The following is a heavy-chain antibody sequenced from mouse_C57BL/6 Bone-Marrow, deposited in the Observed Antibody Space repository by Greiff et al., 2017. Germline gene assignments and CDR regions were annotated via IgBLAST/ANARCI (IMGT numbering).Heavy chain of an antibody. CDR3: ARRDFDV. CDR1: GYAFTNYL. CDR2: INPGSGGT. Sequence: QVQLQQSGAELVRPGTSVKVSCKASGYAFTNYLIEWVKQRPGQGLEWIGVINPGSGGTTYNEKFKGQATLTADKSSSTAYMQLSSLTSDDSAVYFCARRDFDVWGTGTTVTVSS. V-gene: IGHV1-54*01. J-gene: IGHJ1*03.